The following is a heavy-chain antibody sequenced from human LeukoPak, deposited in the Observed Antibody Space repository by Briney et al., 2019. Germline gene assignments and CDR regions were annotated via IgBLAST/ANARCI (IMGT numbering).Heavy chain of an antibody. D-gene: IGHD3-10*01. V-gene: IGHV3-66*01. CDR1: GFTVSSNY. J-gene: IGHJ4*02. CDR3: AREYRGEYYFAY. Sequence: PGGSLRLSCAASGFTVSSNYMSWVRQAPGKGLEWVSVIYSGGSTYYADSVKDRFTISRDNSKNTLYLQMNSRRAEDTAVYYCAREYRGEYYFAYWGQGTLVTVSS. CDR2: IYSGGST.